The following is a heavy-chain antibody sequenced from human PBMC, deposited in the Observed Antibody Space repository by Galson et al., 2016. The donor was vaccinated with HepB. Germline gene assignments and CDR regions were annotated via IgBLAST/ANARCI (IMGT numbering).Heavy chain of an antibody. D-gene: IGHD6-13*01. CDR2: MSDSGGST. CDR1: GFTLSNSA. J-gene: IGHJ1*01. V-gene: IGHV3-23*01. Sequence: SLRLSCAASGFTLSNSAMSWVRQAPGKGLEWVSAMSDSGGSTYYADSVKGWFTISRDNSKNTLYLQMNSLGAEDTAIYYCAVRYSSIWYFQHWGQGTLVIVSS. CDR3: AVRYSSIWYFQH.